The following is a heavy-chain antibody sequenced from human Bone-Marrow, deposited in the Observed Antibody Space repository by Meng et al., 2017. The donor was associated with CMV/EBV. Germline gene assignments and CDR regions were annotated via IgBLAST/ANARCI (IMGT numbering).Heavy chain of an antibody. Sequence: TCAVYGGSFSGYYWSGIRQPPGKGLEWIGEINHSGSTNYNPSLKSRVTISVDTSKNQFSLKLSSVTAADTAVYYCAASRLRFQPFDYWGQGTLVTVSS. J-gene: IGHJ4*02. CDR2: INHSGST. D-gene: IGHD5-12*01. CDR3: AASRLRFQPFDY. V-gene: IGHV4-34*01. CDR1: GGSFSGYY.